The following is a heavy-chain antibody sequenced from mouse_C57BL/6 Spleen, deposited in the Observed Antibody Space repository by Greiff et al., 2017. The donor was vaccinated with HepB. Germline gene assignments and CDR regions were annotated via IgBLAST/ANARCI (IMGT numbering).Heavy chain of an antibody. V-gene: IGHV3-6*01. CDR3: ARERYGSSYFYAMDY. Sequence: VQLQQSGPGLVKPSQSLSLTCSVTGYSITSGYYWNWIRQFPGNKLEWMGYISYDGSNNYNPSLKNRISITRDTSKNQFFLKLNSVTTEDTATYYCARERYGSSYFYAMDYWGQGTSVTVSS. J-gene: IGHJ4*01. CDR2: ISYDGSN. CDR1: GYSITSGYY. D-gene: IGHD1-1*01.